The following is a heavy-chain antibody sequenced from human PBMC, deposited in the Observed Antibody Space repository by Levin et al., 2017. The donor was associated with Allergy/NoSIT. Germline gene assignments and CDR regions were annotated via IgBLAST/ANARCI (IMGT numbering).Heavy chain of an antibody. CDR1: GFTFSSYS. V-gene: IGHV3-48*02. Sequence: GGSLRLSCAASGFTFSSYSMNWVRQAPGKGLEWVSYISSSSSTIYYADSVKGRFTISRDNAKNSLYLQMNSLRDEDTAVYYCARDEVVVVPAAIYYYDYYMDGWGKGTTVTVSS. J-gene: IGHJ6*03. D-gene: IGHD2-2*01. CDR2: ISSSSSTI. CDR3: ARDEVVVVPAAIYYYDYYMDG.